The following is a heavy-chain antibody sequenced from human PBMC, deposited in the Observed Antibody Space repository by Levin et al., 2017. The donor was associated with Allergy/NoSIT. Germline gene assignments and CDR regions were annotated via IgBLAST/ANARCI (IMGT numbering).Heavy chain of an antibody. CDR1: GFTFSSYA. CDR3: AKYPPLVSGSYYGLLFDY. Sequence: PGGSLRLSCAASGFTFSSYAMSWVRQAPGKGLEWVSAISGSGGSTYYADSVKGRFTISRDNSKNTLYLQMNSLRAEDTAVYYCAKYPPLVSGSYYGLLFDYWGQGTLVTVSS. CDR2: ISGSGGST. J-gene: IGHJ4*02. D-gene: IGHD1-26*01. V-gene: IGHV3-23*01.